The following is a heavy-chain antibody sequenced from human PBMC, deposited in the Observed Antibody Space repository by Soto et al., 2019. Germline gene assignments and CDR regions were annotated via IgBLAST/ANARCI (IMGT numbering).Heavy chain of an antibody. J-gene: IGHJ6*02. CDR2: IGGNGSNK. CDR3: ARAPPQWLVDYYYYGMDV. Sequence: GGSLRLSCVVTGFTFSQYTMNWVRQAPGKGLEWISGIIGGNGSNKYYADSVKGRFTISRDNSKNTLYLQMNSLRAEDTAVYYCARAPPQWLVDYYYYGMDVWGQGTTVTVSS. CDR1: GFTFSQYT. D-gene: IGHD6-19*01. V-gene: IGHV3-33*07.